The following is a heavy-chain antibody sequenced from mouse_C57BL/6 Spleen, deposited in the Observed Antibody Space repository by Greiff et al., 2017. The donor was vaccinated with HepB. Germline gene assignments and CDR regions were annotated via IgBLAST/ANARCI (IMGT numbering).Heavy chain of an antibody. D-gene: IGHD1-1*01. V-gene: IGHV1-59*01. CDR1: GYTFTSYW. CDR3: ARKGYGSNWYFDV. J-gene: IGHJ1*03. Sequence: QVQLQQPGAELVRPGTSVKLSCKASGYTFTSYWMHWVKQRPGQGLEWIGVIDPSDSYTNYNQKFKGKATLTVDTSSSTAYMQLSSLTSEDSAVYYCARKGYGSNWYFDVWGTGTTVTVSS. CDR2: IDPSDSYT.